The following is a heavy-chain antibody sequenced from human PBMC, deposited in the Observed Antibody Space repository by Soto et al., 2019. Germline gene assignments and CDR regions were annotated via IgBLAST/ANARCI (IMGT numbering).Heavy chain of an antibody. Sequence: TLETLSLTCSVSGGSISSYFWSWIRQPPGKGLEWIGYIYYSGSTSYNPSLRSRVTISVDTSKNQFSLKLSSVTAADTAVYYCAGERRDSLWWFDPWGQGTLVTVSS. V-gene: IGHV4-59*01. CDR2: IYYSGST. CDR3: AGERRDSLWWFDP. D-gene: IGHD3-16*01. CDR1: GGSISSYF. J-gene: IGHJ5*02.